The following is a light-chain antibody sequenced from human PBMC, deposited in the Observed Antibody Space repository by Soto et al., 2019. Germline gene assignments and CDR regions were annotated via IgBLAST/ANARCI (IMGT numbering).Light chain of an antibody. CDR3: CTYARNRLYV. J-gene: IGLJ1*01. CDR1: NSDVGGYNF. Sequence: QSAPTQPASVSGSPGHSITISCTGTNSDVGGYNFVSWYQQKPGKAPKLLIYEVTHRPSGISDRFSGSKSGNMASLTISGLQDEDEASYYCCTYARNRLYVFGSGTKLTVL. V-gene: IGLV2-14*01. CDR2: EVT.